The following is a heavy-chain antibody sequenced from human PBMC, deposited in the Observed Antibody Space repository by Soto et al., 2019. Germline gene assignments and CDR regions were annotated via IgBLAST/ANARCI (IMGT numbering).Heavy chain of an antibody. V-gene: IGHV1-69*06. D-gene: IGHD2-21*01. Sequence: ASVKVSCKASGGTLSMYSISWVRQAPGQGLEWMGGIIAIFGTANYAQKFQGRVTITADKSTSTAYMELSSLRSEDTAVYYCASLGGDGYTGGYWGQGTLVTVSS. CDR1: GGTLSMYS. CDR3: ASLGGDGYTGGY. J-gene: IGHJ4*02. CDR2: IIAIFGTA.